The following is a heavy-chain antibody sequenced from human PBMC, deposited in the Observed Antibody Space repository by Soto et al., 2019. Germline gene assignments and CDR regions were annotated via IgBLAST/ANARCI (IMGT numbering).Heavy chain of an antibody. D-gene: IGHD6-13*01. CDR2: IVVGSGNT. CDR3: AATHSSWFDAFDS. CDR1: GFTFTSSA. V-gene: IGHV1-58*02. J-gene: IGHJ3*02. Sequence: SVKVSCKASGFTFTSSAMQWVRQARGQRLEWIGWIVVGSGNTNYAQKFQERVTITRDMSTSTAYMELGSLRSEDTAVYYCAATHSSWFDAFDSWGQGTMVTVSS.